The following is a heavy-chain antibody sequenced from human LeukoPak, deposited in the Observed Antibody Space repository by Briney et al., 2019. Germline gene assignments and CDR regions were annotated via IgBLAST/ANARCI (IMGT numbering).Heavy chain of an antibody. Sequence: ASVKVSCKASGYTFTNHDINRFRQATGQGLEWMGWMNSNSGNTGYAQKFQGRVTMTRNTSTRTAYMELSSLRSDDTAVYYCARGSGHDGKDWFDPWGQGTLVIVSS. V-gene: IGHV1-8*01. CDR3: ARGSGHDGKDWFDP. CDR2: MNSNSGNT. CDR1: GYTFTNHD. J-gene: IGHJ5*02. D-gene: IGHD5-12*01.